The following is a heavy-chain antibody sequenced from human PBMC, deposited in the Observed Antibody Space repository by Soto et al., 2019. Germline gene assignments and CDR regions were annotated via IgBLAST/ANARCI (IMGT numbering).Heavy chain of an antibody. V-gene: IGHV4-4*02. CDR3: ARDLTGAFRSGKYYFDY. CDR1: GGSISSSNW. CDR2: IYHSGST. J-gene: IGHJ4*02. Sequence: SETLSLTCAVSGGSISSSNWWSWVRQPPGKGLEWIGEIYHSGSTNYNPSLKSRVTISVDKSKNQFSLKLSSVTAADTAVYYCARDLTGAFRSGKYYFDYWGQGNLVTVSS. D-gene: IGHD3-3*01.